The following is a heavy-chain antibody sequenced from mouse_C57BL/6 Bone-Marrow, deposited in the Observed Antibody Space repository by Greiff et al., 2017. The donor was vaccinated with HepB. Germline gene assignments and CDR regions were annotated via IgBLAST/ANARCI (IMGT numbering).Heavy chain of an antibody. Sequence: QVQLKQSGAELVKPGASVKISCKASGYAFSSYWMNWVKQRPGKGLEWIGQIYPGDGDTNYNGKFKGKATLTADKSSSTAYMQLSSLTSEDSAVYFCARGGKYYYGSSWFAYWGQGTLVTVSA. CDR1: GYAFSSYW. D-gene: IGHD1-1*01. J-gene: IGHJ3*01. V-gene: IGHV1-80*01. CDR3: ARGGKYYYGSSWFAY. CDR2: IYPGDGDT.